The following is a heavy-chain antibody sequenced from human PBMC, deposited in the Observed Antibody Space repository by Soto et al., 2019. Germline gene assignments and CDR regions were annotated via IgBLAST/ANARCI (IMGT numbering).Heavy chain of an antibody. CDR1: GGYISSSSHY. CDR3: ARGYYDFNV. V-gene: IGHV4-61*05. D-gene: IGHD3-3*01. J-gene: IGHJ6*02. Sequence: SETLSLTCTVSGGYISSSSHYWGWIRQPPGKGLEWIGYIYYSGSTNYNPSLKSRVTISVDTSKNQFSLKLSSVTAADTAVYYCARGYYDFNVWGQGTTVTVSS. CDR2: IYYSGST.